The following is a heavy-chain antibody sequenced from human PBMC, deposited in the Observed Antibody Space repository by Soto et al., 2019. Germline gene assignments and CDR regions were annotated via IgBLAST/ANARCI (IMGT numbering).Heavy chain of an antibody. CDR2: VYYRGRS. Sequence: LSLTCTDSYGSVTNSSYYWGWIRQSPGKGLEWIGSVYYRGRSYSKSSVKSRVTISVDTSKNQFSLRLKSVTAADTAVYYCAKHSDFWSGPANPWGQGTRVTVS. D-gene: IGHD3-3*01. V-gene: IGHV4-39*07. J-gene: IGHJ5*02. CDR3: AKHSDFWSGPANP. CDR1: YGSVTNSSYY.